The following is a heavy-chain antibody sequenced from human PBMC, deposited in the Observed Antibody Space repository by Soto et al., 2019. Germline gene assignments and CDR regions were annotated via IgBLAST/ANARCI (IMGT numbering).Heavy chain of an antibody. CDR1: GFTFSTYA. V-gene: IGHV3-23*01. J-gene: IGHJ4*02. CDR3: VRGVRLHFDL. Sequence: EVQLLESGGGLVQPGGSLRLSCGVSGFTFSTYAMSWVRRAPGKGLEWVSAISRSGNKTFYADSVKGRFTISRDNSKNTLHLHMSSLRVEDTAVYYCVRGVRLHFDLWGQGTLVTVSS. CDR2: ISRSGNKT.